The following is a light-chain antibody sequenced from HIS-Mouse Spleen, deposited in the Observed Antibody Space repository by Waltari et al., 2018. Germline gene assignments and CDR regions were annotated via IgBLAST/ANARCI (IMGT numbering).Light chain of an antibody. CDR3: QVWDSSSDHPYV. V-gene: IGLV3-21*03. CDR2: DDS. J-gene: IGLJ1*01. CDR1: NIGRKS. Sequence: SYVLTQPPSVSVAPGKTARITCGGNNIGRKSVHWDQQKPGQAPVLVVYDDSGRPSGIPERFSGSNSGNTATLTISRVEAGDEADYYCQVWDSSSDHPYVFGTGTKVTVL.